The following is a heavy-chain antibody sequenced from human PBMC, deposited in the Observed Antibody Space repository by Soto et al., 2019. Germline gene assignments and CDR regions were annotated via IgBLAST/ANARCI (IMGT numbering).Heavy chain of an antibody. CDR1: GGSISSYY. CDR3: ARVGGYCSGGSCRHPYYFDY. V-gene: IGHV4-4*07. J-gene: IGHJ4*02. CDR2: IYTSGST. Sequence: NPSETLSLTCTVSGGSISSYYWSWIRQPAGKGLEWIGRIYTSGSTNYNPSLKSRVTMSVDTSKNQFSLKLSSVTAADTAVYYCARVGGYCSGGSCRHPYYFDYWGQGTLVTVSS. D-gene: IGHD2-15*01.